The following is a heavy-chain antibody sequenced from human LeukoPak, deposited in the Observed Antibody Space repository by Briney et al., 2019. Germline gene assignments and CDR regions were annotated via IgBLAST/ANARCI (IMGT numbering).Heavy chain of an antibody. J-gene: IGHJ3*01. CDR1: GFTFSDHY. D-gene: IGHD6-13*01. V-gene: IGHV3-72*01. Sequence: GGSLRLPCAASGFTFSDHYMDWVRQAPGKRLEWLGRIRNKANSHSTEYAASVKGRFTISGDDSKNSLYLQMHSLRTGDTAVYYCARGASYSSSWLDAFDVWGQGTMVTVSP. CDR3: ARGASYSSSWLDAFDV. CDR2: IRNKANSHST.